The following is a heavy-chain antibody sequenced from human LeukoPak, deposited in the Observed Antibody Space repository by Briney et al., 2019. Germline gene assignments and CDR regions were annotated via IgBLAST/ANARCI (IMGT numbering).Heavy chain of an antibody. J-gene: IGHJ5*02. CDR2: IYTSGST. Sequence: PSQTLSLTCTVSGGSISSGSYYWSWIRQPAGKGLEWIGRIYTSGSTKYNRSRRGRVTISVDATKSHFSLKLSSVTAADTAVYYCAREPNYCSSTSCYLLNWFDPWGQGTLVTVSS. CDR1: GGSISSGSYY. V-gene: IGHV4-61*02. D-gene: IGHD2-2*01. CDR3: AREPNYCSSTSCYLLNWFDP.